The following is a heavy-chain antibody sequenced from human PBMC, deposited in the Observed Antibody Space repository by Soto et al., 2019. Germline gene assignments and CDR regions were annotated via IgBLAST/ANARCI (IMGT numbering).Heavy chain of an antibody. V-gene: IGHV3-7*01. CDR3: ARPNNPNMDFDY. Sequence: EVQLVESGGGXXXXGGXXXXXCXAXXXXXXXXWMSXXXXAPGKGLEWVANIKQDGSEKYYVDSVKGRFTISRDNAKNSLYLQMNSLRAEDTAVYYCARPNNPNMDFDYWGQGTLVTVSS. D-gene: IGHD3-10*01. J-gene: IGHJ4*02. CDR2: IKQDGSEK. CDR1: XXXXXXXW.